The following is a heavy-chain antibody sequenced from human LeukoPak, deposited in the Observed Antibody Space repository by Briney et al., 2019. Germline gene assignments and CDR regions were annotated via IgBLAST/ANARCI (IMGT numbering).Heavy chain of an antibody. CDR2: ISGSGGST. D-gene: IGHD6-19*01. V-gene: IGHV3-23*01. Sequence: PGGPLRLSCAASGFTFSSYAMSWVRQAPGKGLEWVSAISGSGGSTYYADSVKGRFTISRDNSKNTLYLQMNSLRAEDTAVYYCAKPPPEESSGWVAPDYFQHWGQGTLVTVSS. J-gene: IGHJ1*01. CDR3: AKPPPEESSGWVAPDYFQH. CDR1: GFTFSSYA.